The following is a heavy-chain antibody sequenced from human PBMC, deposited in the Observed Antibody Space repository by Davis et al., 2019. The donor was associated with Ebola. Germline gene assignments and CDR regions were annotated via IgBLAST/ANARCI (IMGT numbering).Heavy chain of an antibody. D-gene: IGHD2-15*01. Sequence: GESLKISCAASGFTFSDYYMSWIRQAPGKGLEWVSYISSSSSYTNYADSVKGRFTISRDNAKNSLYLQMNSLRAEDTAVYYCARGRGGKSLYGMDVWGQGTTVTVSS. V-gene: IGHV3-11*06. CDR2: ISSSSSYT. CDR3: ARGRGGKSLYGMDV. J-gene: IGHJ6*02. CDR1: GFTFSDYY.